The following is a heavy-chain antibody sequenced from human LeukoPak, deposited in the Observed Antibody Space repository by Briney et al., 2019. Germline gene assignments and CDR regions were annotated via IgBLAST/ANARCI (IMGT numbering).Heavy chain of an antibody. CDR2: IYHSGST. Sequence: NPSETLSLTCAVSGGSISSSNWWSWVRQPPGKGLEWIGEIYHSGSTNYNPSLKSRVTISVDKSKNQFSLKLSSVTAADTAVYYCASRSGSRVEWSGNRVAFDIWGQGTMVTVSS. CDR1: GGSISSSNW. CDR3: ASRSGSRVEWSGNRVAFDI. D-gene: IGHD1-26*01. J-gene: IGHJ3*02. V-gene: IGHV4-4*02.